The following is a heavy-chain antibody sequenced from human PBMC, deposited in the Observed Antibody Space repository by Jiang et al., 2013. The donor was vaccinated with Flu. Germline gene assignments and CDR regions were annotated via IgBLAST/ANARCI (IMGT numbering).Heavy chain of an antibody. CDR2: INAGNGNT. CDR1: GYTFTSYA. D-gene: IGHD3-16*01. CDR3: ARDRLQDYVFET. Sequence: SGAEVKKPGASVKVSCKASGYTFTSYAMHWVRQAPGQRLEWMGWINAGNGNTKYSQKFQGRVTITRDTSASTAYMELSSLRSEDTAVYYCARDRLQDYVFETWGQGTLVTVSS. J-gene: IGHJ5*02. V-gene: IGHV1-3*01.